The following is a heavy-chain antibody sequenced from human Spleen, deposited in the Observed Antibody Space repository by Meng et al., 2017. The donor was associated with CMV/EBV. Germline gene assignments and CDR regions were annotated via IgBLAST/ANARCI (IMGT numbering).Heavy chain of an antibody. J-gene: IGHJ6*02. CDR2: ISYDGSNK. D-gene: IGHD2-21*01. V-gene: IGHV3-30*04. CDR1: GFTFNSYA. Sequence: GGSLRLSCAVSGFTFNSYAMHWVRKAPGKGLEWVAVISYDGSNKYYADSVKGRFTISRDNSKNTLYLQMNSLRAEDTAVYFCARDRGCGGDCYSANYYYYGMDVWGQGTTVTVSS. CDR3: ARDRGCGGDCYSANYYYYGMDV.